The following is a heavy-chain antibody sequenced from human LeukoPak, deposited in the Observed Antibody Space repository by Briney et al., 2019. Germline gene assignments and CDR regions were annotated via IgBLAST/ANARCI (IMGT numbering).Heavy chain of an antibody. CDR1: GFTFSSYE. D-gene: IGHD2-15*01. CDR3: ARGRGGYYYYGMDV. Sequence: GGSLRLSCAASGFTFSSYEMNWVRQAPGKGLEWVSYISSSGSTIYYADSVKGRFTISRDNAKNSLYLQMNSLRAEDTAVYYCARGRGGYYYYGMDVWGQGTTVTVSS. CDR2: ISSSGSTI. J-gene: IGHJ6*02. V-gene: IGHV3-48*03.